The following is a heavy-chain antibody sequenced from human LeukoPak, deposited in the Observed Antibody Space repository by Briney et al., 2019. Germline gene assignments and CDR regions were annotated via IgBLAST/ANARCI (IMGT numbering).Heavy chain of an antibody. CDR3: ARGNGGYDSTPYYFDY. D-gene: IGHD5-12*01. V-gene: IGHV3-48*03. J-gene: IGHJ4*02. CDR2: ISNSGNTI. CDR1: GFTFSNYE. Sequence: GGSLRLSCAASGFTFSNYEMNWVREAPGKGLAWVSYISNSGNTIYYADSVKRRFTISRDNAKNALYLQMNTLRAEETAVYYCARGNGGYDSTPYYFDYWGQGTLVTVSS.